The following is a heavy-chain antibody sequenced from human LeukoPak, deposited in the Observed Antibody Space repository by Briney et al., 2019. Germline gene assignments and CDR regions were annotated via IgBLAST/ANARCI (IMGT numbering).Heavy chain of an antibody. CDR1: GFTFSSYA. V-gene: IGHV3-23*01. Sequence: GSLRLSCAASGFTFSSYAMSWVRQAPGKVLEWVSAISGNGGYTYYADSVKGRFTISRDNSKNTLYLQMNSLRAEDTAVYYCAKDPYSSAWFSRDWFDPWGQGTLVTVSS. CDR3: AKDPYSSAWFSRDWFDP. J-gene: IGHJ5*02. D-gene: IGHD6-13*01. CDR2: ISGNGGYT.